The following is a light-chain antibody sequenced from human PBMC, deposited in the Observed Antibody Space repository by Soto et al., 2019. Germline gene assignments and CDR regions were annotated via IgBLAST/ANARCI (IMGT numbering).Light chain of an antibody. Sequence: ESVLTQSPGTLSLSPGERATLSCRASQSVSSNSLAWYQQKPGQAPRLLIYGASSRATGTPDRFSGSGSGTDFTLTISRLEPEDFAVYYCQQFDGSPPSWTFGQGTKVEI. CDR2: GAS. J-gene: IGKJ1*01. CDR3: QQFDGSPPSWT. CDR1: QSVSSNS. V-gene: IGKV3-20*01.